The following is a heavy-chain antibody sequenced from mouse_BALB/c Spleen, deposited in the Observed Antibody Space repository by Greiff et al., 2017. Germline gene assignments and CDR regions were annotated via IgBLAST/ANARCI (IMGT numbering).Heavy chain of an antibody. CDR1: GFAFSSYD. CDR2: ISSGGGST. J-gene: IGHJ3*01. CDR3: ARQNYDYGLFAY. Sequence: EVQLVESGGGLVKPGGSLKLSCAASGFAFSSYDMSWVRQTPEKRLEWVAYISSGGGSTYYPDTVKGRFTISRDNAKNTLYLQMSSLKSEDTAMYYCARQNYDYGLFAYWGQGTLVTVSA. D-gene: IGHD2-4*01. V-gene: IGHV5-12-1*01.